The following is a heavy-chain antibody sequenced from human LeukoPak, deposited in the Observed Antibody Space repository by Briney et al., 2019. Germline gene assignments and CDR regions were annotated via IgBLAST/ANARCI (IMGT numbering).Heavy chain of an antibody. Sequence: SETLSLTCTVSDDSISSISFYWGWIRQPPGKGLERIGSIYYGGTTYYNPSLERRVTMSLDTSKKQFSLRLRSVTAADTAVYYCVAYTSSLRWFDPWGQGTLVIVSS. CDR3: VAYTSSLRWFDP. D-gene: IGHD6-13*01. CDR1: DDSISSISFY. V-gene: IGHV4-39*07. CDR2: IYYGGTT. J-gene: IGHJ5*02.